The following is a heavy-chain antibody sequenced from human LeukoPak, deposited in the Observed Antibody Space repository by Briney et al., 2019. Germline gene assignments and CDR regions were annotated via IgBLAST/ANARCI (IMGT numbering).Heavy chain of an antibody. D-gene: IGHD2-2*01. CDR3: ARSTRALVPTADDAFDI. Sequence: GGSLRLSCAASGLTVSRNYMNWVRQAPGKGLEWVSIIYGGGTTYYADSVKGLFTISRDNSKNTMYLQMNSLRAEDTAVYYCARSTRALVPTADDAFDIWGQGTMVTVSS. V-gene: IGHV3-66*02. J-gene: IGHJ3*02. CDR2: IYGGGTT. CDR1: GLTVSRNY.